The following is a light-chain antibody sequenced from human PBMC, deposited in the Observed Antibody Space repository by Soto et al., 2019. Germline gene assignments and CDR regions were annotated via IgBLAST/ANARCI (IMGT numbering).Light chain of an antibody. CDR1: QSINNY. CDR2: ATS. CDR3: QQNYSNPRT. J-gene: IGKJ5*01. Sequence: DIQITQSPSSLSASVGDRVTITCQASQSINNYLIWYQHKAGKAPKFLIYATSILQSGVPSRFSGSGSGTEFPLTISSLQPEDFATYYCQQNYSNPRTFGQGTRLEIK. V-gene: IGKV1-39*01.